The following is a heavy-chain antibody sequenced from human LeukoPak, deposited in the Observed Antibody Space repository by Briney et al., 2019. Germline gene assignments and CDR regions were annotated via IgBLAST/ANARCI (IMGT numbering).Heavy chain of an antibody. V-gene: IGHV3-23*01. CDR1: GFTFSSYA. CDR2: ISGSGGST. D-gene: IGHD3-9*01. Sequence: GGSLRLSCAASGFTFSSYAVSWVRQAPGKGLEWVSAISGSGGSTYYADSVKGRFTISRDNSKDTLYLQMNSLRAEDTAVYYCAKVARDYDILTGYSLNYYYYYGMDVWGQGTTVTVSS. J-gene: IGHJ6*02. CDR3: AKVARDYDILTGYSLNYYYYYGMDV.